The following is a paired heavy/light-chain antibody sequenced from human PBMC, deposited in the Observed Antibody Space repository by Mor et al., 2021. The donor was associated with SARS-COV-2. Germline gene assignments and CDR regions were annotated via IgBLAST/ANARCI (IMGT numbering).Light chain of an antibody. CDR1: SSDVGNYNL. CDR3: CSYAGSTTWV. V-gene: IGLV2-23*01. Sequence: QSALTQPASVSGSPGQSITISCTGTSSDVGNYNLVSWYQHHPDKAPRLMIYEGSKRPSGVSNRFSGSTSGNTASLTISGLQAEDEADYYCCSYAGSTTWVFGGGTKLTVL. CDR2: EGS. J-gene: IGLJ3*02.
Heavy chain of an antibody. CDR2: INHSGDT. V-gene: IGHV4-34*01. CDR3: ARGRGRGPSGSFYNRGWGNYYYYMDV. Sequence: QVQLQQWGAGLLKPSETLSLSCAVYGGSLGAYYWSWIRQPPGKGLEWIGEINHSGDTNYRAPLKNRVTMSVDTSKNQFSLKLSSVTAADTAVYFCARGRGRGPSGSFYNRGWGNYYYYMDVWGKGTTVTVSS. CDR1: GGSLGAYY. J-gene: IGHJ6*03. D-gene: IGHD3-10*01.